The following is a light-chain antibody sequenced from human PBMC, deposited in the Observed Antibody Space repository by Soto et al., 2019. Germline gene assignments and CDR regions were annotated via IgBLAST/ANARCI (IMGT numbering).Light chain of an antibody. J-gene: IGKJ4*01. Sequence: VLTQSPATLSLSPGERATLSWMASHSVSNYLAWYQQKPGQAPRLLIYNASNRATGIPARFSGSGSGTDFTLTISSLEPEDFAVYYCQQRSYLGLTFGGGTKV. CDR3: QQRSYLGLT. CDR1: HSVSNY. CDR2: NAS. V-gene: IGKV3-11*01.